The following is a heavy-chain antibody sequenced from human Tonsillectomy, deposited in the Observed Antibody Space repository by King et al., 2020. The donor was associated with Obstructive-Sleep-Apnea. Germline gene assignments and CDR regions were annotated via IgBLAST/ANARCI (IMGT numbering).Heavy chain of an antibody. D-gene: IGHD4-17*01. J-gene: IGHJ4*02. CDR2: IYYSGST. V-gene: IGHV4-59*01. CDR3: AREGPDYGDYGSQGPPDY. Sequence: QLQESGPGLVKPSETLSLTCTVSGGSISSYYWSWIRQPPGKGLEWIGYIYYSGSTNYNPSLKSRVTISVDTSKNQFSLKLSAVTAAATAVYYCAREGPDYGDYGSQGPPDYWGQGTLVTVSS. CDR1: GGSISSYY.